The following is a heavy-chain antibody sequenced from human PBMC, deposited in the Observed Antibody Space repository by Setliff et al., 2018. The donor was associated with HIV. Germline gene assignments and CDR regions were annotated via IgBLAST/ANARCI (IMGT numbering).Heavy chain of an antibody. CDR1: GYSVSSGYY. J-gene: IGHJ3*02. CDR2: IYYSGST. Sequence: SETLSLTCAVSGYSVSSGYYWGWIRQPPGKGLEWIASIYYSGSTYYAPSLKSRVTISVDTSKNQFSLKLTSVTAADTAVYYCAMSYCSSGSCYPKDAFDIWGQGTMVTVSS. V-gene: IGHV4-38-2*01. CDR3: AMSYCSSGSCYPKDAFDI. D-gene: IGHD2-15*01.